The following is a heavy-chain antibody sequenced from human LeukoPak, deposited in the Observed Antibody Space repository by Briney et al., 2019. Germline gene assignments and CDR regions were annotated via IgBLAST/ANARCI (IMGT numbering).Heavy chain of an antibody. CDR2: FNPSGGST. V-gene: IGHV1-46*01. Sequence: GASVKVSCKASGYTFTSFYMHWVRQAPGQGLEWMGIFNPSGGSTTYAQKFQGRVTMTRDTSTSIVYMELSSLGSEDTAVYYCARAGENYYDFCHWGQGTLVTVSS. D-gene: IGHD1-26*01. CDR1: GYTFTSFY. J-gene: IGHJ4*02. CDR3: ARAGENYYDFCH.